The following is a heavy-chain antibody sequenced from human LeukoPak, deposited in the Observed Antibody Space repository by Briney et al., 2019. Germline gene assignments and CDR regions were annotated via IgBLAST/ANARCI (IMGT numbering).Heavy chain of an antibody. J-gene: IGHJ4*02. V-gene: IGHV1-8*01. CDR1: GYTFTSYD. Sequence: RASVKVSCKASGYTFTSYDINWVRQATGQGLEWMGWMNPNSGNTGYAQKFQGRVTMTRNTSISTAYMELSSLRSEDTAVYYCARGPSYYYDSSGYYPPFDYWGQGTLVTVSS. D-gene: IGHD3-22*01. CDR3: ARGPSYYYDSSGYYPPFDY. CDR2: MNPNSGNT.